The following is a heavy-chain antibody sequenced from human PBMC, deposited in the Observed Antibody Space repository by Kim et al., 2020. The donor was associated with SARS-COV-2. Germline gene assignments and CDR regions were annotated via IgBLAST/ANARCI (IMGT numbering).Heavy chain of an antibody. J-gene: IGHJ4*02. CDR1: GFTFSSYG. Sequence: GGSLRLSCAASGFTFSSYGMHWVRQAPGKGLEWVAVISYAGSNKYYADSVKGRFTISRDNSKNTLYLQMNSLRAEDTAVYYCAKGRASYDFWSGRNVDYWGQGTLVTVSS. D-gene: IGHD3-3*01. V-gene: IGHV3-30*18. CDR2: ISYAGSNK. CDR3: AKGRASYDFWSGRNVDY.